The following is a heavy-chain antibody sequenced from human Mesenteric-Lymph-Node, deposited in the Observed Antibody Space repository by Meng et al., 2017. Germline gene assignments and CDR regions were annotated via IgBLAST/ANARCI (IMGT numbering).Heavy chain of an antibody. CDR1: GFTFSITI. V-gene: IGHV3-30*04. CDR2: ISADEGTKG. J-gene: IGHJ5*02. D-gene: IGHD6-19*01. CDR3: ATERGSSGRAGWFDP. Sequence: GGSLRLSCEASGFTFSITIVHWVRQAPGKGLEWLGLISADEGTKGYFADSVKDRFTISRDNSKSTVFLQMTDLEVEDTAIYYCATERGSSGRAGWFDPWGQGTLVTVSS.